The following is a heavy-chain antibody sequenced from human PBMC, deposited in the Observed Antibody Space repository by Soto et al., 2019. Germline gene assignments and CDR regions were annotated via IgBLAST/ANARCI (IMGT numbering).Heavy chain of an antibody. Sequence: QLQLQESGPGLVKPSETLSLTCTVSGGSISSSSYYWGWIRQPPGKGLEWIGRLYYSGSTYYNPALKSRVTISVDTSNSHFSLKLTPVTAADTAVDYCASLQFHYYCYMDVWCKGTTVTVSS. CDR2: LYYSGST. CDR3: ASLQFHYYCYMDV. CDR1: GGSISSSSYY. D-gene: IGHD1-1*01. V-gene: IGHV4-39*01. J-gene: IGHJ6*03.